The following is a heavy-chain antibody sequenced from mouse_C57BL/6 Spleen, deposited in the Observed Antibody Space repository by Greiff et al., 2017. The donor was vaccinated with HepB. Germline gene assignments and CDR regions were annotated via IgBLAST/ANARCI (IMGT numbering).Heavy chain of an antibody. CDR1: GYTFTDFY. Sequence: QVQLQQSGAELVRPVASVKLSCQASGYTFTDFYINWVKQRPGQGLAWIARIYPGSGNTYYNEKFKGKATLTAEKSSSTAYMQLSSLKSEDSAVYFCARDDYINYCDYWGQGTTHTVSS. J-gene: IGHJ2*01. V-gene: IGHV1-76*01. CDR3: ARDDYINYCDY. CDR2: IYPGSGNT. D-gene: IGHD2-12*01.